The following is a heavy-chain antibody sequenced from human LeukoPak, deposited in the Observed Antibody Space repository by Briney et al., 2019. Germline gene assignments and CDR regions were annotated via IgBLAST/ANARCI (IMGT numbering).Heavy chain of an antibody. J-gene: IGHJ4*02. CDR2: IYYSGST. CDR3: ARGRVVVAATATGYFDY. CDR1: GGSISSYY. V-gene: IGHV4-59*01. D-gene: IGHD2-15*01. Sequence: SETLSLTCTASGGSISSYYWSWIRQAPGKGLEWIGYIYYSGSTKYNPSLKSRVTISVDTSKNQFSLKLSSVTAADTAVYYCARGRVVVAATATGYFDYWGQGTLVTVSS.